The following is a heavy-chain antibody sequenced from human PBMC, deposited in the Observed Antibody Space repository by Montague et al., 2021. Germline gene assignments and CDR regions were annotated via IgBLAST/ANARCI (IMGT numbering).Heavy chain of an antibody. Sequence: SETLSLTCAVYGGSFSGYYCTWIRQPPGKGLEWIGEINHSGSTHDNPSLKNRLTISLDTSNNQFSLNLSSVTAADTAVYYCARGRAERAAFDIWGQGTMVTVSS. CDR2: INHSGST. CDR1: GGSFSGYY. V-gene: IGHV4-34*01. CDR3: ARGRAERAAFDI. D-gene: IGHD1-1*01. J-gene: IGHJ3*02.